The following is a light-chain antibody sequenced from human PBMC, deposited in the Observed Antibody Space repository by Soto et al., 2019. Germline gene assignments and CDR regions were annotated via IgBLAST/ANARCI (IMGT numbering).Light chain of an antibody. J-gene: IGKJ5*01. CDR1: QGISSY. V-gene: IGKV1-9*01. CDR2: AAS. CDR3: QQLNSYPL. Sequence: QMTQSPSTLSASVGDRVTLTCRASQGISSYLAWYQQKPGKAPRLLIYAASTLQSGVPSRFSGSGSGTDFTLTISSLQPEDFATYYCQQLNSYPLFGQGTRLEIK.